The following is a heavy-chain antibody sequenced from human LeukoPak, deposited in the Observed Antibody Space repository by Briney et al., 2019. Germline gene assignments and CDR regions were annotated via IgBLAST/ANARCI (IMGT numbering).Heavy chain of an antibody. D-gene: IGHD3-3*01. V-gene: IGHV4-39*01. J-gene: IGHJ3*02. Sequence: PSETLSLTCTVSGGSISSSSYYWGWIRQPPGKGLEWIGSIYYSGSTYYNPSLKSRVTIPVDTSKNQFSLKLSSVTAADTAVYYCARHCDYDFWSGDAFDIWGQGTMVTVSS. CDR1: GGSISSSSYY. CDR2: IYYSGST. CDR3: ARHCDYDFWSGDAFDI.